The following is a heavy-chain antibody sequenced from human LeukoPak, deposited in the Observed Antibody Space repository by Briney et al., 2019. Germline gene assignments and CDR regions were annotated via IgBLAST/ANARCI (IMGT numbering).Heavy chain of an antibody. CDR2: IRGSGGST. D-gene: IGHD3-3*01. Sequence: PGGSLRLSCAVSGFIFSNYAMNWVRQAPGKGLEWVSAIRGSGGSTYYADSVKGRFTISRDNSKNTLYLQMNSLRAEDTALYYCARVVYDFWSAYDYWGQGTLVTVSS. CDR3: ARVVYDFWSAYDY. V-gene: IGHV3-23*01. CDR1: GFIFSNYA. J-gene: IGHJ4*02.